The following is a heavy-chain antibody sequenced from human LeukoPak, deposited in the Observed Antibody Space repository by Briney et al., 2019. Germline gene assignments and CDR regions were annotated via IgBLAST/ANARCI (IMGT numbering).Heavy chain of an antibody. V-gene: IGHV1-46*01. CDR2: INPSGGST. CDR1: GYTFTSYY. D-gene: IGHD3-10*01. CDR3: ARSAYYYGSGSYYSRNYFDY. J-gene: IGHJ4*02. Sequence: ASVKVSCKASGYTFTSYYMHWVRQAPGQGLEWMGIINPSGGSTSYAQKFQGRVTMTRDTSTSTVYMELSSLRSEDTAVYYCARSAYYYGSGSYYSRNYFDYWGQGTLVTVSS.